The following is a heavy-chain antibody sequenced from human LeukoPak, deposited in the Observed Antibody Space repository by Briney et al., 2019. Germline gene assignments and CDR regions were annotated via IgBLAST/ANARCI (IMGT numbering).Heavy chain of an antibody. J-gene: IGHJ4*02. CDR1: GYTFTGYY. V-gene: IGHV1-2*02. D-gene: IGHD2-2*01. CDR2: INPNSGGT. CDR3: ASEYCSSATCRFDY. Sequence: ASVKVSCKASGYTFTGYYMHWVRQAPGQGLEWMGWINPNSGGTNYAQKFQGRVTMTRDTSISTAYMELSRLRSDDTAVYYCASEYCSSATCRFDYWGQGTLVTVSS.